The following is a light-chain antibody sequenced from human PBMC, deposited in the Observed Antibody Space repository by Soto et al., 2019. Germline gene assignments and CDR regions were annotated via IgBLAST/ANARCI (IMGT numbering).Light chain of an antibody. Sequence: QSVLTQPPSASGSPGQSVTISCTGTSSDVGGYDYVSWYQQYPGKTTKLMIFEVTKRPSGVPDRFSGSKSGNAASLSVSGLQAEDEADYRCLSSAGTPYVFGSGSKVTVL. J-gene: IGLJ1*01. CDR3: LSSAGTPYV. V-gene: IGLV2-8*01. CDR2: EVT. CDR1: SSDVGGYDY.